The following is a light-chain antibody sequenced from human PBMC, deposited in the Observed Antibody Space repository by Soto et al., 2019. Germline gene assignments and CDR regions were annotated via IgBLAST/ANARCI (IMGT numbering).Light chain of an antibody. V-gene: IGKV3-20*01. CDR3: QQYGSSPYT. J-gene: IGKJ2*01. CDR1: QSVRNSY. Sequence: EIVLTQSPGTLSLSPGERATLSCRASQSVRNSYLAWYQQKPDQAPRLLISGASGRAAGIPDRFSGSGSGTDFTLTISRLEPKDFAVYYCQQYGSSPYTFGQGTKLEI. CDR2: GAS.